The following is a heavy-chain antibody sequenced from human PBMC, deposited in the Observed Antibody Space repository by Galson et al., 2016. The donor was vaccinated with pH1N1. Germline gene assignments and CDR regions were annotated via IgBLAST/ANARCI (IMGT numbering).Heavy chain of an antibody. D-gene: IGHD2-15*01. CDR2: ISSNSFYM. Sequence: FLRLSCAASGFTFISYTMNWVRQAPGKGLEWVSSISSNSFYMYYADSVKGRFTISRDNAKKTLYLQMNNLRVEDTAVYYCARDRGRPRQYAFDMWGQGTVVTVSS. J-gene: IGHJ3*02. CDR1: GFTFISYT. V-gene: IGHV3-21*01. CDR3: ARDRGRPRQYAFDM.